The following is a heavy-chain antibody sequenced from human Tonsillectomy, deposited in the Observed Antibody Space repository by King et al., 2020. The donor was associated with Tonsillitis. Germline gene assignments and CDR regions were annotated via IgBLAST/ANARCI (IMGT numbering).Heavy chain of an antibody. V-gene: IGHV4-59*01. Sequence: QLQESGPGLVKPSETLSLTCTVSGGSISSYYWSWLRPPPGKGLEWIGYIYYSGSTNYNPSLKSRVTISVDTSKNQFSLKLSSVTAADTAVYYCAREGDYYDSSGYNAFDIWGQGTMVTVSS. CDR2: IYYSGST. CDR3: AREGDYYDSSGYNAFDI. CDR1: GGSISSYY. D-gene: IGHD3-22*01. J-gene: IGHJ3*02.